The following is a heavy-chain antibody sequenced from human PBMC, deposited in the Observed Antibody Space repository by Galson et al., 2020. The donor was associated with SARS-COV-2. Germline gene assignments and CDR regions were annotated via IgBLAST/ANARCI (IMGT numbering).Heavy chain of an antibody. CDR2: IWHDGSQK. D-gene: IGHD3-10*01. CDR1: GFTFTKSG. J-gene: IGHJ4*02. CDR3: AKDHGGAPGEY. V-gene: IGHV3-33*06. Sequence: GGSLRLSCAASGFTFTKSGMHWVRQVPGRGLEWVAVIWHDGSQKYYADFANGRFTISRDNSKNTLSLQMNSLRVEDTGLYYCAKDHGGAPGEYWGQGTLITVSS.